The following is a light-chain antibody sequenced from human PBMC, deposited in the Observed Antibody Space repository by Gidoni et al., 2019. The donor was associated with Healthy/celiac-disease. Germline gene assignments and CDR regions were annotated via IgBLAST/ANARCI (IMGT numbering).Light chain of an antibody. CDR3: QQYNTEGT. Sequence: DIQMTQSPSTLSASVGDRVTITCRASQSISSWLAWYQQKPGKAPKLLIYKASSLERGVPSRFSGSGSGTEFTLTISSLQPDDFATYYCQQYNTEGTFXQXTKVEIK. J-gene: IGKJ1*01. CDR2: KAS. V-gene: IGKV1-5*03. CDR1: QSISSW.